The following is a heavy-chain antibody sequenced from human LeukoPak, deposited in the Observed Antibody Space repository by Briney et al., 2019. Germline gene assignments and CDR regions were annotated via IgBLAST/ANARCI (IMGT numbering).Heavy chain of an antibody. Sequence: SETLSLTCAVYVGPFADYSWSWIRQPPGKGLEWIGQINHSGSTNYNPSRKSRVTISVDPSKNQFSLNLNSVTAADTAVYYCARVGFDLWGRGTLVTVSS. CDR2: INHSGST. CDR1: VGPFADYS. CDR3: ARVGFDL. J-gene: IGHJ2*01. V-gene: IGHV4-34*01.